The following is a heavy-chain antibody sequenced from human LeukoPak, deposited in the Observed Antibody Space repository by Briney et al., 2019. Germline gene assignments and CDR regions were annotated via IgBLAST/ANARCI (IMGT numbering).Heavy chain of an antibody. CDR1: GITLSNYG. D-gene: IGHD3-10*01. V-gene: IGHV3-23*01. Sequence: GGSLRLSCAVSGITLSNYGMSWVRQAPGKGLEWVAGLSGSGGGTNYAASVQGLFTISRDNPKNTLYLQMNSLRAEDTAVYFCAKRGVVIRVFLVGFHKEAYYFDSWGQGTLVTVSS. J-gene: IGHJ4*02. CDR2: LSGSGGGT. CDR3: AKRGVVIRVFLVGFHKEAYYFDS.